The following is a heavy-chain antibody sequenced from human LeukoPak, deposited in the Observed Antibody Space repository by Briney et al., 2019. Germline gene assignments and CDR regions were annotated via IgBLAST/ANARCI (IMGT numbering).Heavy chain of an antibody. V-gene: IGHV4-39*07. Sequence: SETLSLTCTVSGGSISSSSYYWGWVRQPPGKGLEWIGSIYYSGSTYYNPSLKSRVTISVDTSKNQFSLKLSSVTAADTAVYYCARIFYSSDWYPFDYWGQGTLVTVSS. CDR2: IYYSGST. J-gene: IGHJ4*02. D-gene: IGHD6-19*01. CDR1: GGSISSSSYY. CDR3: ARIFYSSDWYPFDY.